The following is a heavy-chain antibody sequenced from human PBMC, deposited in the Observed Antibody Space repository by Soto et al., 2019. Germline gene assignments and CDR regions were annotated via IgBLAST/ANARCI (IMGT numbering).Heavy chain of an antibody. CDR1: GGSFSGYY. D-gene: IGHD2-21*01. J-gene: IGHJ5*02. Sequence: SETLSLTCAVYGGSFSGYYWSWIRQPPGKGLEWIGEINHSGSTNYNPSLKSRVTISVETSKNQFSLKLSSVTAADTAVYYCARGRGILWWARKNWFDPWGQGTLVTVSS. CDR2: INHSGST. CDR3: ARGRGILWWARKNWFDP. V-gene: IGHV4-34*01.